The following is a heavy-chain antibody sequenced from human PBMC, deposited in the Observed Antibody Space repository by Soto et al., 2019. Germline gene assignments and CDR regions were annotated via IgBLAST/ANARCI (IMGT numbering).Heavy chain of an antibody. CDR3: ARAAANIDY. CDR1: GGSISSSGSY. CDR2: ISYSGST. V-gene: IGHV4-31*03. D-gene: IGHD2-2*01. J-gene: IGHJ4*02. Sequence: QVQLQESGPGLVKPSQTLSLTCTVSGGSISSSGSYWTWIRQHPGKGLEWIGYISYSGSTVYNPSPESRVTISVDTSKNQFSLKLSSVTAADTAVYYCARAAANIDYWGQGTLVTVSS.